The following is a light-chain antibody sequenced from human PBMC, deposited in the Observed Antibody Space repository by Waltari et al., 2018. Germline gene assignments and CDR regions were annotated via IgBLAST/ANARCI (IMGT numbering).Light chain of an antibody. J-gene: IGLJ2*01. Sequence: QSVLPQPSSASGTPWQTFPLSCSGSSPNIRGYSLNWYQQLPGTAPKILIYSNNQRPSGVPDRFSGSKSGTSASLAISGLQSEDEADYYCATWDDSLDGYVLFGGGTKLTVL. CDR3: ATWDDSLDGYVL. CDR2: SNN. CDR1: SPNIRGYS. V-gene: IGLV1-44*01.